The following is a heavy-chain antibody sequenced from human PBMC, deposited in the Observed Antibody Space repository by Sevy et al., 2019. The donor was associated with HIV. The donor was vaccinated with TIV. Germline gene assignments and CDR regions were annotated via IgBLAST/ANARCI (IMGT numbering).Heavy chain of an antibody. CDR3: ARETRYSSSWYVGEYYYYYGMDV. Sequence: QLGGSLRLSCAASGFTFSSYWMSWVRQAPGKGLEWVANIKQDGSEKYYVDSVKGRFTISRDNAKNSLYLQMNSLRAEDTAVYYCARETRYSSSWYVGEYYYYYGMDVWGQGTTVTVSS. V-gene: IGHV3-7*01. CDR2: IKQDGSEK. J-gene: IGHJ6*02. D-gene: IGHD6-13*01. CDR1: GFTFSSYW.